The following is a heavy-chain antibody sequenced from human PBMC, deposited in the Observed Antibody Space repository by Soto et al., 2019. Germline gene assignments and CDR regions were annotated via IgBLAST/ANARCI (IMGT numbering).Heavy chain of an antibody. D-gene: IGHD6-19*01. J-gene: IGHJ4*02. CDR3: ARGIAVAGDYYIDY. CDR2: INPNSGGT. CDR1: GYTFTGYY. Sequence: ASVKVSCKASGYTFTGYYMHWVRQAPGQGLEWMGWINPNSGGTNYAQKFQGWVTMTRDTSISTAYMELSRLRSDDTAVYYCARGIAVAGDYYIDYWGQATLGTVSS. V-gene: IGHV1-2*04.